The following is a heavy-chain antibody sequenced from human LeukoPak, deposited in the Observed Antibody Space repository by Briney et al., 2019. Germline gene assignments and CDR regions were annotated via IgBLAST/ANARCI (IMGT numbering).Heavy chain of an antibody. CDR2: IIPIFGTA. Sequence: ASVKVSCKASGGTFSSYAISCVRQAPGQGLEWMGGIIPIFGTANYPQKIQGRVTITADESTSTAYMELSSLRTEDTAVSYCARVPRLAAAGTGCFDPWGQGTLVTVSS. J-gene: IGHJ5*02. CDR3: ARVPRLAAAGTGCFDP. CDR1: GGTFSSYA. V-gene: IGHV1-69*13. D-gene: IGHD6-13*01.